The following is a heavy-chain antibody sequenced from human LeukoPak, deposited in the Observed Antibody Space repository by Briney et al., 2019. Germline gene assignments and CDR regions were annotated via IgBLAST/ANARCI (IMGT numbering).Heavy chain of an antibody. V-gene: IGHV1-46*01. Sequence: ASVKVSCRASGYTFTSYYMHWVRQAPGQGLEWMGIINPSGGSTSYAQKFQGRVTMTRDTSTSTVYMELSSLRSEDTAVYYCARAQSVTMIAGGWFDPWGQGTLVTVSS. CDR3: ARAQSVTMIAGGWFDP. J-gene: IGHJ5*02. CDR1: GYTFTSYY. D-gene: IGHD3-22*01. CDR2: INPSGGST.